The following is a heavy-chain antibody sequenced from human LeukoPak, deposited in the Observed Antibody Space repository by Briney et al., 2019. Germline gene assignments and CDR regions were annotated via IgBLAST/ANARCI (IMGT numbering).Heavy chain of an antibody. CDR1: GGSISSYY. Sequence: SETLSLTCTVSGGSISSYYWSWIRQPPGKGLEWIGYIYYSGSTNYNPSLKSRVTISVETSKNQFSLKLKSVTAADTAVYYCARGGYYGSGNDFRFDPWGQGTLVTVSS. V-gene: IGHV4-59*01. CDR2: IYYSGST. J-gene: IGHJ5*02. CDR3: ARGGYYGSGNDFRFDP. D-gene: IGHD3-10*01.